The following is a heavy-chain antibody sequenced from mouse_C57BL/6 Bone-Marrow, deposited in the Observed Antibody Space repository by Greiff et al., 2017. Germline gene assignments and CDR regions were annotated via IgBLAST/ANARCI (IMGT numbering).Heavy chain of an antibody. CDR2: INPNNGGT. CDR3: ARRWNGNYGFAY. V-gene: IGHV1-18*01. CDR1: GYTFTDYN. J-gene: IGHJ3*01. D-gene: IGHD2-1*01. Sequence: VKLQQSGPELVKPGASVKIPCKASGYTFTDYNMDWVKQSHGKSLEWIGDINPNNGGTIYNQKFKGKATLTVDKSSSTAYMELRSLTSEDTAVYYCARRWNGNYGFAYWGQGTLVTVSA.